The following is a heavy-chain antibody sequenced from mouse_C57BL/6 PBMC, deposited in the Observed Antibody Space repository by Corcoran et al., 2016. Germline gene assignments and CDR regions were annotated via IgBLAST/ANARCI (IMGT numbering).Heavy chain of an antibody. CDR3: ARAEAYYSNYEDWYFDV. D-gene: IGHD2-5*01. CDR2: INPNNGGT. Sequence: EVQLQQSGPELVKPGASVKIPCKASGYTFTDYNMDWVKQSHGKSLEWIGDINPNNGGTIYNQKFKGKATLTVDKSSSTAYMELRSLTSEDTAVYYCARAEAYYSNYEDWYFDVWGTGTTVTVSS. V-gene: IGHV1-18*01. J-gene: IGHJ1*03. CDR1: GYTFTDYN.